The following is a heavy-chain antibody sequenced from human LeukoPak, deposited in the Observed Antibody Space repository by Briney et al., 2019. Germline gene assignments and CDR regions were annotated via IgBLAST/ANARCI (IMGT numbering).Heavy chain of an antibody. CDR3: ATPAGTGAADTGNWFDP. Sequence: SVKVSCNASGYTFTGYYMHWVRQAPGQGLEWMGWINPNSGGTNYAQKFQGRVTITRDTSISTAYMELSRLRSDDTAVYYCATPAGTGAADTGNWFDPWGQGTLVTVSS. D-gene: IGHD6-13*01. V-gene: IGHV1-2*02. J-gene: IGHJ5*02. CDR1: GYTFTGYY. CDR2: INPNSGGT.